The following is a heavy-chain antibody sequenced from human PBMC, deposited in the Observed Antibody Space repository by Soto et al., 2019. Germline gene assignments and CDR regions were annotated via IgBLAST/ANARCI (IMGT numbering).Heavy chain of an antibody. CDR3: ARYSAASGTYYFDY. V-gene: IGHV4-4*02. CDR1: DDSIIGTHW. J-gene: IGHJ4*01. Sequence: PSETLSLTCAVSDDSIIGTHWWSWVRRPPGKGLEFIGETHHSRGTNYNPSLRSRVTMSLDKSKNQLSLILYSVTAADTGVYYCARYSAASGTYYFDYWGQGTLVT. CDR2: THHSRGT. D-gene: IGHD6-13*01.